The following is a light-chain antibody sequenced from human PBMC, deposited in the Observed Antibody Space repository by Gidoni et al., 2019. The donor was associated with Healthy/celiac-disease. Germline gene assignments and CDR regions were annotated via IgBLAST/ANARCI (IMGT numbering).Light chain of an antibody. CDR1: QSVSSSY. CDR2: GAS. Sequence: LVLTQSPGTLSLSPGDRATLSCRASQSVSSSYLAWYQQKPGQAPRLLIYGASSRATGIPDRFSGSGSGTDFTLTISRLEPEDFAVYYCQQYGSSPLTFGGGTKVEIK. J-gene: IGKJ4*01. CDR3: QQYGSSPLT. V-gene: IGKV3-20*01.